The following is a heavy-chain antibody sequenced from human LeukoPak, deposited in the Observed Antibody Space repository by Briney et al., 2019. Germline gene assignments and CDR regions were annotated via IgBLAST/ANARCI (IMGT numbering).Heavy chain of an antibody. V-gene: IGHV3-9*01. CDR2: ISWNSGSI. CDR1: GFTFDDYA. D-gene: IGHD6-13*01. CDR3: ARDHRGSGWYVYFDY. J-gene: IGHJ4*02. Sequence: GRSLRLSCAASGFTFDDYAMHWVRQAPGKGLEWVSGISWNSGSIGYADSVKGRFTISRDNSKNTLYMQMNSLRAEDTAVYYCARDHRGSGWYVYFDYWGQGTLVTVSS.